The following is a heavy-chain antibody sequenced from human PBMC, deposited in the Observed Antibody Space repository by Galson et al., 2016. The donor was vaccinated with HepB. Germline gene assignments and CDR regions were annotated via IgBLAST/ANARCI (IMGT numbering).Heavy chain of an antibody. D-gene: IGHD3-9*01. CDR1: GFTFNNHV. J-gene: IGHJ4*02. CDR2: ISNNGDRT. V-gene: IGHV3-64*01. Sequence: SLRLSCAASGFTFNNHVMHWVRQPPGKGLESVSAISNNGDRTHYVNSVRGRFTISRDNSKNTLYLQMGSLRAEDMAIYYCAREDMTGSCDSWGQGILGTVSS. CDR3: AREDMTGSCDS.